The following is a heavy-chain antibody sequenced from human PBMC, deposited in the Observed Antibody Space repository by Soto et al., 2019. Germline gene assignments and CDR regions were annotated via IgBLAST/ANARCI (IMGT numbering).Heavy chain of an antibody. V-gene: IGHV5-10-1*01. D-gene: IGHD2-2*01. J-gene: IGHJ6*02. CDR1: GYSFTSYW. CDR3: ARHLRPAAYYYYYGMDV. CDR2: IDPSDSYT. Sequence: PGESLKISCKGSGYSFTSYWISWVRQMPGKGLEWMGRIDPSDSYTNYSPSFQGHVTISADKSISTAYLQWSSLKASDTAMYYCARHLRPAAYYYYYGMDVWGQGTTVTAP.